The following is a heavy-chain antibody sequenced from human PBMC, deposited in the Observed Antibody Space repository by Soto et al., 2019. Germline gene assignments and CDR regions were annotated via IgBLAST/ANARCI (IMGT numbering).Heavy chain of an antibody. CDR3: ARLNRYCSSTSCYTGVYNWFDP. Sequence: PSETLSLTCTVSGGSISSSSYYWGWIRQPPGKGLEWIGSIYYSGSTYYNPSLKSRVTISVDTSKNQFSLKLSPVTAADTAVYYCARLNRYCSSTSCYTGVYNWFDPWGQGTLVTVSS. CDR2: IYYSGST. V-gene: IGHV4-39*01. CDR1: GGSISSSSYY. J-gene: IGHJ5*02. D-gene: IGHD2-2*02.